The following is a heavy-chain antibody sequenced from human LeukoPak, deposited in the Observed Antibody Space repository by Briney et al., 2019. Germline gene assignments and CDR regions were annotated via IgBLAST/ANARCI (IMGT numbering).Heavy chain of an antibody. CDR2: IRYDGGNK. CDR3: ARDRRTYFTSCSCYLPPDY. J-gene: IGHJ4*02. CDR1: GFPFSIYG. Sequence: GSLRLSCAAPGFPFSIYGIHWVRQTPGKGLGGVAFIRYDGGNKCYADCVQRRFTSPIDNSKNALYLQMNSLRVEDTALYYCARDRRTYFTSCSCYLPPDYGGQGTLVTVPS. V-gene: IGHV3-30*02. D-gene: IGHD2-2*01.